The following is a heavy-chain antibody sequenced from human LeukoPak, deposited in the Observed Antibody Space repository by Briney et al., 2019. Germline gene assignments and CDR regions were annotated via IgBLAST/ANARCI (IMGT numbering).Heavy chain of an antibody. D-gene: IGHD2-8*01. CDR2: IWYDGSNK. V-gene: IGHV3-33*01. J-gene: IGHJ1*01. CDR3: ATKVPYCTTGVCYQEYFQH. CDR1: GFTFSSYG. Sequence: GRSLRLSCAASGFTFSSYGMHWVRQAPGKGLEWVAVIWYDGSNKYYADSVKGRFTISRDNSKNTLYLQMNSLRAEDTAVYYCATKVPYCTTGVCYQEYFQHWGQSTLGTVSS.